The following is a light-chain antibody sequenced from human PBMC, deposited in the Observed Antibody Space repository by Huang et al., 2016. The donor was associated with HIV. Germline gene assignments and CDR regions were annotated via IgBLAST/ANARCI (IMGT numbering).Light chain of an antibody. J-gene: IGKJ1*01. Sequence: DIVMTQTPLSLSVTPGQPASISCKSSQSLLHTDGKTYLYWYLQKPGQSPHLLIYEGSNRFSGVSDRFSGSGSGTNFTLKISRVEAGDAGVYYCMQTIQPTTFGQGTKVEIK. CDR3: MQTIQPTT. V-gene: IGKV2D-29*02. CDR1: QSLLHTDGKTY. CDR2: EGS.